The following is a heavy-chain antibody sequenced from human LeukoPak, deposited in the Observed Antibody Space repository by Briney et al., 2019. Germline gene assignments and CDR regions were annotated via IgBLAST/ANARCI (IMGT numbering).Heavy chain of an antibody. J-gene: IGHJ3*02. V-gene: IGHV3-30*02. D-gene: IGHD1-26*01. CDR1: GFTFSSYG. Sequence: PGGSLRLSCAASGFTFSSYGMHWVRQAPGKGLEWVAFIRYDGSNKYYADSVKGRLTISRENAKNSLYLQMNSLRAGDTAVYYCGRGRKEGGAFDIWGQGTMVTVSS. CDR2: IRYDGSNK. CDR3: GRGRKEGGAFDI.